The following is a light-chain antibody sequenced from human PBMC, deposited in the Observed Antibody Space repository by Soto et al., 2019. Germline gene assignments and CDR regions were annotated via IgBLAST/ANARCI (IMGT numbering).Light chain of an antibody. CDR3: QQYFSTPYS. J-gene: IGKJ2*03. CDR1: QCVLHTSCNRNY. V-gene: IGKV4-1*01. CDR2: WAS. Sequence: IVMTQSPDSLAVSLGERATINCKSSQCVLHTSCNRNYLAWYLQKPGQPPKVLMYWASTRESGVPDRFSGSGSGKDFTLTITSLQAEDVAFYYCQQYFSTPYSFDQGTKLEIK.